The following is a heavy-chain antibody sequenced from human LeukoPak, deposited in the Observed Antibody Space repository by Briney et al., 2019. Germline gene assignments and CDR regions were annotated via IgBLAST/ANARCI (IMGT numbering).Heavy chain of an antibody. CDR3: ARPGLYCSGGVCYPFEH. CDR1: GFTFSSSW. Sequence: SGGSLRLSCAASGFTFSSSWMTWVRQAAGKGLEWVANIKQDGTERYYVDSVKGRFTISRDNAKNSLYLQMNNLRVDDTALYYCARPGLYCSGGVCYPFEHWGQGTLVTVSS. J-gene: IGHJ4*02. CDR2: IKQDGTER. V-gene: IGHV3-7*01. D-gene: IGHD2-8*02.